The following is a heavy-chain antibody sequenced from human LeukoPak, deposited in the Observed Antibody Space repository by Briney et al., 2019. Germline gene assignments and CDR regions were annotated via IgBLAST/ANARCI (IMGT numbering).Heavy chain of an antibody. Sequence: GGSLRLSCAASGSTFTNYWMHWVRQVREKGLVWVSYINHDGSSTNYADSVKGRFTISRDNAKNTLYLQMNSLTAEDTAVYYCARDLGYNSASWGQGTLVTVSS. D-gene: IGHD5-18*01. CDR3: ARDLGYNSAS. V-gene: IGHV3-74*01. CDR1: GSTFTNYW. CDR2: INHDGSST. J-gene: IGHJ5*02.